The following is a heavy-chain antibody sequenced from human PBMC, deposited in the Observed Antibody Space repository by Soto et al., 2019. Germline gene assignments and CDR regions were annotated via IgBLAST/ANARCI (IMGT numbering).Heavy chain of an antibody. J-gene: IGHJ6*02. V-gene: IGHV4-59*01. CDR2: IYYSGST. Sequence: SETLSLTCTVSGGSISSYYWSWIRQPPGKGLEWIGYIYYSGSTNYNPSLKSRVTISVDTSKNQFSLKLSSVTAADTAAYYCARGDGAAMVEYYYYGVDVWGQGTTVTVSS. CDR1: GGSISSYY. D-gene: IGHD5-18*01. CDR3: ARGDGAAMVEYYYYGVDV.